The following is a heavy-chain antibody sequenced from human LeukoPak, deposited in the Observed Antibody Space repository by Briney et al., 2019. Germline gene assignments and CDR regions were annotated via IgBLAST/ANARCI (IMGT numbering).Heavy chain of an antibody. CDR1: GFTFSNAW. Sequence: PGGSLRLSCAASGFTFSNAWMSWVRQAPGKGLEWVANIKQDGSEKYYVDSVKGRFTISRDNAKNSLYLRMDSLRAEDTAVYYCARDLYRIVVVPHYFDFWGQGTLVTVSS. D-gene: IGHD3-22*01. J-gene: IGHJ4*02. CDR3: ARDLYRIVVVPHYFDF. V-gene: IGHV3-7*01. CDR2: IKQDGSEK.